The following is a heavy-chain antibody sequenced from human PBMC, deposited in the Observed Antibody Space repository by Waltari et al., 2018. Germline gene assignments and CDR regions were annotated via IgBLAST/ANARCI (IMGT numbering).Heavy chain of an antibody. Sequence: QVQLQQWGAGVLKPSETLSLTCVVNGGAFGSFWWSWIRQPPGKGLQLIGEIDQSAHPNYKPSLTSRVTISIDTSKNQFYLNLRSVAAADTAVYYCARHRHPGHSFDIWGQGASVLVSS. D-gene: IGHD3-16*02. J-gene: IGHJ3*02. CDR3: ARHRHPGHSFDI. CDR1: GGAFGSFW. V-gene: IGHV4-34*02. CDR2: IDQSAHP.